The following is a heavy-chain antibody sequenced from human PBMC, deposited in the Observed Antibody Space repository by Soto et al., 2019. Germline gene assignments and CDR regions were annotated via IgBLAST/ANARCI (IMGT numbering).Heavy chain of an antibody. CDR3: ARDRGSEQWLVRRDWFDP. CDR2: INPDSGGT. V-gene: IGHV1-2*02. CDR1: GYTFTGYY. J-gene: IGHJ5*02. Sequence: QVQLVQSGAEVKKPGASVKVSCKASGYTFTGYYMHWVRQAPGQGLERLGWINPDSGGTNYAQKFQGRVTMTRDTYISTAYMELSRLRSDDTAVYYCARDRGSEQWLVRRDWFDPWGQGTLVTVSS. D-gene: IGHD6-19*01.